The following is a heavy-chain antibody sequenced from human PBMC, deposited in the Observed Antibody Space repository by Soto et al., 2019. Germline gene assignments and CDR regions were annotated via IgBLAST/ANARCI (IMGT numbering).Heavy chain of an antibody. CDR3: ARDPRATVTTVDGMDV. J-gene: IGHJ6*02. V-gene: IGHV4-59*01. CDR1: GGSISNYY. CDR2: IYYSGGT. Sequence: PSETLSLTCTVSGGSISNYYWNWIRQPPGKGLEWIGYIYYSGGTNYNPSLKSRVTISVDTSKNQFSLKLNSVTAAGTAVYYCARDPRATVTTVDGMDVWGQGTTVTVSS. D-gene: IGHD4-17*01.